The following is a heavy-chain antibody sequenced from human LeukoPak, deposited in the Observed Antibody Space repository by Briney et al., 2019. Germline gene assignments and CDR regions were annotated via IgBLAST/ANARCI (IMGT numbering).Heavy chain of an antibody. J-gene: IGHJ4*02. Sequence: SETLSLTCTVSGGSISNYYWSWIRQPPGKGLEWIGYISYSGSTDYNPSLKSRVTISLDASKNQFSLKLSSVTAADTAVYYCARGSDSSSWRYYFDYWGQGTLVTVSS. CDR1: GGSISNYY. V-gene: IGHV4-59*01. CDR2: ISYSGST. D-gene: IGHD6-13*01. CDR3: ARGSDSSSWRYYFDY.